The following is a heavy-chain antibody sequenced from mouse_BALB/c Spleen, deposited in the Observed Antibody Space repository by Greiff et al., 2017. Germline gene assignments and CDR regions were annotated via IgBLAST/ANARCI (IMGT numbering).Heavy chain of an antibody. V-gene: IGHV5-12-1*01. Sequence: EVKLMESGGGLVKPGGSLKLSCAASGFAFSSYDMSWVRQTPEKRLEWVAYISSGGGSTYYPDTVKGRFTISRDNAKNTLYLQMSSLKSEDTAMYYCARSPYYYGSSSYWYFDVWGAGTTVTVSS. J-gene: IGHJ1*01. CDR2: ISSGGGST. CDR1: GFAFSSYD. CDR3: ARSPYYYGSSSYWYFDV. D-gene: IGHD1-1*01.